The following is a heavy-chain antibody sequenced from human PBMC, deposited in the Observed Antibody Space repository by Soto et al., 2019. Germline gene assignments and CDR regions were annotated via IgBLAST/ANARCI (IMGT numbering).Heavy chain of an antibody. D-gene: IGHD2-15*01. CDR3: ARSGVGLPYSASHWFDP. CDR2: ISDSGHYI. Sequence: PGGSLRLSCAASGFTFSTYGMNWVRQAPGKGLEWLSSISDSGHYIYYADSVKGRFTISRDNAKSSLFLQMNSLRAEDTAVYYFARSGVGLPYSASHWFDPWGHGTLVTVSS. J-gene: IGHJ5*02. V-gene: IGHV3-21*01. CDR1: GFTFSTYG.